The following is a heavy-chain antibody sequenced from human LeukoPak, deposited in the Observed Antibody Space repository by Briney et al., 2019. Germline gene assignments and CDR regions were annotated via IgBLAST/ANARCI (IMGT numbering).Heavy chain of an antibody. Sequence: GGSLRLSCAASGFTFSSYWMHWVRQAPGKGLVWVSRINSDGSSTSYADSVKGRFTISRDKAKNSLYLQMNSLRDEDTAVYYCARGGGYSGYGGPYWGQGTLVTVSS. CDR3: ARGGGYSGYGGPY. J-gene: IGHJ4*02. CDR2: INSDGSST. CDR1: GFTFSSYW. V-gene: IGHV3-74*01. D-gene: IGHD5-12*01.